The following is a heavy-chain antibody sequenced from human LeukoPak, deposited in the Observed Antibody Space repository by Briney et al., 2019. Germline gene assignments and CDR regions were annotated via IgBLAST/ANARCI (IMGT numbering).Heavy chain of an antibody. D-gene: IGHD6-19*01. Sequence: GGSLRLSCAASGVTFSSYAMYWVRQAPGKGLDWVAVISYGGSNKYYADSVKGRFTISRDNSKNTLYLQMNSLRAEDTAMYFCATGYSAWSFGYWGQGTLVTVSS. CDR1: GVTFSSYA. CDR2: ISYGGSNK. V-gene: IGHV3-30-3*01. CDR3: ATGYSAWSFGY. J-gene: IGHJ4*02.